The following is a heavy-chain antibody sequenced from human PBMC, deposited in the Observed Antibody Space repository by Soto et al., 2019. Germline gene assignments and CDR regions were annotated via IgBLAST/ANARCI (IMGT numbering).Heavy chain of an antibody. CDR2: ISAYNGNT. D-gene: IGHD3-16*02. V-gene: IGHV1-18*01. Sequence: QVQLVQSGAEVKKPGASVKVSCKASGYTFISYGISWVRQAPGQGLEWMGWISAYNGNTNYAQKLQGRVTMTTDTSTSTAYMELRSLRADDTAVYYCARDVTFGGVISSWFDPWGQGTLVTVSS. CDR3: ARDVTFGGVISSWFDP. J-gene: IGHJ5*02. CDR1: GYTFISYG.